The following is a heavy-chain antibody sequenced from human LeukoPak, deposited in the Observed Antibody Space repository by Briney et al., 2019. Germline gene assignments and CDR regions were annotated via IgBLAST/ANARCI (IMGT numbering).Heavy chain of an antibody. J-gene: IGHJ5*02. CDR2: IYHSGST. D-gene: IGHD3-16*01. CDR3: ARVPYTWEIRNWFDP. V-gene: IGHV4-38-2*02. Sequence: SETLSLTCTVSGYSISSDYYWVWIRQPPGKGLEWIGNIYHSGSTYYNPSLKSRVTISVDTSKNQFSLKLSSVTAADTAVYYCARVPYTWEIRNWFDPWGQGTLVTVSS. CDR1: GYSISSDYY.